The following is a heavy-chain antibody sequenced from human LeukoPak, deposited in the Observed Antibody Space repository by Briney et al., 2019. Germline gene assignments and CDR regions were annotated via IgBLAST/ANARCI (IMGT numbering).Heavy chain of an antibody. V-gene: IGHV4-4*09. CDR1: GGSISSFY. J-gene: IGHJ4*02. D-gene: IGHD2-15*01. CDR3: ARHVICAVRTCYAAALDY. CDR2: IHTSGST. Sequence: SETLSLTCTVSGGSISSFYWSWIRQPPGEGLEWIGYIHTSGSTNYSPSLRSRVTISVDSSKNQFSLKVSSVTAADTAVYYCARHVICAVRTCYAAALDYWGQGILVTVSS.